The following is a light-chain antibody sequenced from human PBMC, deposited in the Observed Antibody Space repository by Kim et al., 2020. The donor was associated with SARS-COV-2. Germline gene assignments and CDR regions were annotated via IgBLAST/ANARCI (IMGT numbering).Light chain of an antibody. CDR1: QGITTS. V-gene: IGKV1-27*01. Sequence: GSVGDRATITGRASQGITTSSAWYKQKPGNVPQRLIYAASASESGVPPRGRGSGSGTESTLTIRTLRREDVANYNCQKYNSAHGTFGQGTKVDIK. J-gene: IGKJ1*01. CDR2: AAS. CDR3: QKYNSAHGT.